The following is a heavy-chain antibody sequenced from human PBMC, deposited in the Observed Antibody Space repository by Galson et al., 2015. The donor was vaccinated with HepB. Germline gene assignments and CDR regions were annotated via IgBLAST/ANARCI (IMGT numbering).Heavy chain of an antibody. CDR2: ISGNGDST. V-gene: IGHV3-23*01. CDR1: GFAFHSHA. J-gene: IGHJ5*01. D-gene: IGHD2-21*01. CDR3: AKGCGLFDS. Sequence: SLRLSCAASGFAFHSHAMSWVRQAPGKGLEWISGISGNGDSTFYAVSVKGRFTVSRDNSKNMLYLQMDSLTAEDTGLYFCAKGCGLFDSWAQGILVTVSS.